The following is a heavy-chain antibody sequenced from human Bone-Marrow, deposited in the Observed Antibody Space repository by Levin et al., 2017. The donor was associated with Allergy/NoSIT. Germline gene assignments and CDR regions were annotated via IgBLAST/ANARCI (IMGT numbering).Heavy chain of an antibody. V-gene: IGHV3-30*04. CDR1: GSMFSSFV. J-gene: IGHJ3*01. CDR3: ATAGRTSGYADAFEF. D-gene: IGHD3-22*01. Sequence: PGGSLRLSCVVSGSMFSSFVLHWVRQAPGKGLEWVAVISHDERSIIYADSVKGRFIISKDNSKKTLFLQMNSLRDEDTAVYYCATAGRTSGYADAFEFWGQGTMVTVSS. CDR2: ISHDERSI.